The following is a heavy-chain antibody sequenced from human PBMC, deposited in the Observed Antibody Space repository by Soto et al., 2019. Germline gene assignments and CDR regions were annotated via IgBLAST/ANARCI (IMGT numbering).Heavy chain of an antibody. Sequence: GGSLRLSCAASGFTFSSYAMSWVRQAPGKGLEWVSAISGSGGSTYYADSVKGRFTISRDNSKNTLYLQMNSLRAEDTAVYYCAKDPYNWNYEDWFDPWGQGTLVTVSS. CDR2: ISGSGGST. CDR3: AKDPYNWNYEDWFDP. D-gene: IGHD1-7*01. J-gene: IGHJ5*02. V-gene: IGHV3-23*01. CDR1: GFTFSSYA.